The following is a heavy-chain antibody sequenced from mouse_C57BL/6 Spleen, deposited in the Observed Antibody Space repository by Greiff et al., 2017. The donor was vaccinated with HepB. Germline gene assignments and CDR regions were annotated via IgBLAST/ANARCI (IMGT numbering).Heavy chain of an antibody. CDR1: GYSITSGYY. J-gene: IGHJ3*01. D-gene: IGHD2-4*01. CDR2: ISYDGSN. CDR3: AREGRLYYDYGVGAWFAY. Sequence: EVQLQQSGPGLVKPSQSLSLTCSVTGYSITSGYYWNWIRQFPGNKLEWMGYISYDGSNNYNPSLKNRISITRDTSKNQFFLKLNSVTTEDTATYYCAREGRLYYDYGVGAWFAYWGQGTLVTVSA. V-gene: IGHV3-6*01.